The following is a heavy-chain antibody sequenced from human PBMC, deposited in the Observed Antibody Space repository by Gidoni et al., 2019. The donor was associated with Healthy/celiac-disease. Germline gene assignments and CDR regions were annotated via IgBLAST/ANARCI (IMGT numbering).Heavy chain of an antibody. D-gene: IGHD6-19*01. Sequence: QVQLVQSGAEVKKPGASVKFSCKASGYTFTSYGIRWVRQAPGQGLEWMGWISAYSGNTNDAQKLQGRVTMTTDTSTSTAYMELRSLRSDDTAVYYCARGAPRSSGWYKLGLFDYWGQGTLVTVSA. J-gene: IGHJ4*02. CDR3: ARGAPRSSGWYKLGLFDY. CDR2: ISAYSGNT. CDR1: GYTFTSYG. V-gene: IGHV1-18*01.